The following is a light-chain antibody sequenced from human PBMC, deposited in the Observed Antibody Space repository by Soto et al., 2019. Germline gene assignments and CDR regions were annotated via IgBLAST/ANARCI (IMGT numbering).Light chain of an antibody. Sequence: IVITQSPSTLSVSPGERATLSCRASQSVRSSHLAWYQQMPGQAPRLLIYGTSNRATGIPDRFSGSGSGTDFTLTISRLGPEDFAVYYCQQYSSSPLTFGGGTKVDI. J-gene: IGKJ4*01. V-gene: IGKV3-20*01. CDR2: GTS. CDR1: QSVRSSH. CDR3: QQYSSSPLT.